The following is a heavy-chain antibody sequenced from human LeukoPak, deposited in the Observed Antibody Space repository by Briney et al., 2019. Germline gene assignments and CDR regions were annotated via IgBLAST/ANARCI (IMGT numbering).Heavy chain of an antibody. CDR3: TTAPGIAAAGDTFDY. CDR2: IKSKTDGGTT. CDR1: GFTFSNAW. Sequence: GGSLRLSCAASGFTFSNAWMSWVRQAPGKGLEWVGRIKSKTDGGTTDYAAPVKGRFTISRDDSKNTLYLQMNSLKTGDTAVYYCTTAPGIAAAGDTFDYWGQGTLVTVSS. D-gene: IGHD6-13*01. J-gene: IGHJ4*02. V-gene: IGHV3-15*01.